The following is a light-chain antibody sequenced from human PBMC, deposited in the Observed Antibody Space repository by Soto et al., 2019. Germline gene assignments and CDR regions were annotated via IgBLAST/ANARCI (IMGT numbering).Light chain of an antibody. CDR3: SSYTSSSTPYV. CDR1: SSDVGLFNY. CDR2: EVT. V-gene: IGLV2-14*01. J-gene: IGLJ1*01. Sequence: QSVLTQPASVSGSPGQSITISCTGTSSDVGLFNYVSWYQQRPDRAPKLLIYEVTNRPAGVSNRFSGSKSGNTASLTISGLQAEDEADYYCSSYTSSSTPYVFGTGTKVTVL.